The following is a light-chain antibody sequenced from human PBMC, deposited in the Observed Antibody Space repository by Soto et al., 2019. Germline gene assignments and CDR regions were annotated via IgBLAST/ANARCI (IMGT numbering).Light chain of an antibody. Sequence: EIVLTQSPDTLSLSPGESATLSCRASQGIGRYLAWFQQKPGQAPRLLIYDASTMATGVPARFSGSGSGTDFTLTISSLEPEDVAVYYCQQRSNLPLTFGPGTKVEIK. CDR1: QGIGRY. CDR3: QQRSNLPLT. CDR2: DAS. J-gene: IGKJ3*01. V-gene: IGKV3-11*01.